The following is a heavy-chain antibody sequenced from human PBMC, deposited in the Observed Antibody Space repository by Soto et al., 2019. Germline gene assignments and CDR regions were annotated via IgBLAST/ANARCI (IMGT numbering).Heavy chain of an antibody. V-gene: IGHV1-69*13. CDR2: IIPIFGTA. Sequence: SVKVSCNASGGTFSSYAISWVRQAPGQGLEWMGGIIPIFGTANYAQKFQGRVTITADESTSTAYMELSSLRSEDTAVYYCARDSGGDFWSGLYGMDVWGQGTTVTVSS. CDR3: ARDSGGDFWSGLYGMDV. D-gene: IGHD3-3*01. CDR1: GGTFSSYA. J-gene: IGHJ6*02.